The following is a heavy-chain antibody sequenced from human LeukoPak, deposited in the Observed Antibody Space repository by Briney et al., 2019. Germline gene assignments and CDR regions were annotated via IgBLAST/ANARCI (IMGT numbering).Heavy chain of an antibody. Sequence: PGGSLRLSCAASGFTFSSYAMSWVRQAPGKGLEWVSAISGSGGSTYYADSVKGRFTISRDNSKNTLYLQMNSLRAEDTAVYYCAKDSIAARRKAYYYYMDVWGKGTTVTVSS. D-gene: IGHD6-6*01. J-gene: IGHJ6*03. V-gene: IGHV3-23*01. CDR1: GFTFSSYA. CDR2: ISGSGGST. CDR3: AKDSIAARRKAYYYYMDV.